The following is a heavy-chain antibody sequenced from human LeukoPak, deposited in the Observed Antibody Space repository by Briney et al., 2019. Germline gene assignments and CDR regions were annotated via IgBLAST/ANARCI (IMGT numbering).Heavy chain of an antibody. CDR1: GFTFSTQV. CDR3: ARRGSGASYPYYLDY. D-gene: IGHD6-25*01. CDR2: IDPSGTNT. V-gene: IGHV3-23*01. Sequence: GGSLRLSCVASGFTFSTQVMAWVRLAPGKGLEWVSAIDPSGTNTFYADSVKGRFTISRDNSKDTLYLQMNSLRPEDTALYYCARRGSGASYPYYLDYWGLGTLVTVSS. J-gene: IGHJ4*02.